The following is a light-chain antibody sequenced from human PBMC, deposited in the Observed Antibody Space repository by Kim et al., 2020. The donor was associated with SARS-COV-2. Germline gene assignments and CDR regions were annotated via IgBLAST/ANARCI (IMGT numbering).Light chain of an antibody. CDR1: HDISIH. J-gene: IGKJ5*01. CDR3: QQYNSYPLT. Sequence: DIQMTQSPSSLSASVGDEVSITCRASHDISIHLAWFQQKPGKAPKSLIYATSTLLSGVSSRFSGSGSGTDFTLTISVLQPEDFAIYYCQQYNSYPLTFGQGTRLEIK. V-gene: IGKV1-16*01. CDR2: ATS.